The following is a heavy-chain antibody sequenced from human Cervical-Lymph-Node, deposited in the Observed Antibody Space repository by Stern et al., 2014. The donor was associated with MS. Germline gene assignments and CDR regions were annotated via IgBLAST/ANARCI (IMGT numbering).Heavy chain of an antibody. CDR3: ARRRNANTYHFIDY. Sequence: QLQLQESGPGLVKPSETLSLTCIVSGGSIRISSYYWGWIRQPPGKGLEWIGSLSYGGATDIPPSLKSRVTIFKDAPKSQFSLKVTSVTAADTAVYYCARRRNANTYHFIDYWGQGALVTVSS. D-gene: IGHD2-2*01. CDR2: LSYGGAT. J-gene: IGHJ4*02. CDR1: GGSIRISSYY. V-gene: IGHV4-39*01.